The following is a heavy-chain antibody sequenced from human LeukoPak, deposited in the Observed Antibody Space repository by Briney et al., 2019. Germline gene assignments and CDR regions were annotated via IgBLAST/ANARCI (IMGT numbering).Heavy chain of an antibody. CDR3: ARGSALGAHDN. CDR1: GFTFSSYA. V-gene: IGHV3-64*01. J-gene: IGHJ4*02. CDR2: ISSNGGST. D-gene: IGHD1-26*01. Sequence: GGSLRLSCAASGFTFSSYAMHWVRQAPGKGLEYVSAISSNGGSTYYANSVKGRFTISRDNSKNTLYLQMGSLRAEDMAVYYCARGSALGAHDNWGQGTLVTVSS.